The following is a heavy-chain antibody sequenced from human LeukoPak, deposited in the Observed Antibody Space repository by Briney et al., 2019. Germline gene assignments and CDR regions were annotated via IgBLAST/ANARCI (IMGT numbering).Heavy chain of an antibody. D-gene: IGHD2-15*01. CDR2: IKQDGSEK. V-gene: IGHV3-7*03. Sequence: GGSLRLSCAASGFTFSSYWMSWVRQAPGKGLEWVANIKQDGSEKYYVDSVKGRFTISRDNSKNTLYLQMNSLRADDTAVYYCAKEVGVGHMDVWGKGTTVTVSS. CDR1: GFTFSSYW. CDR3: AKEVGVGHMDV. J-gene: IGHJ6*03.